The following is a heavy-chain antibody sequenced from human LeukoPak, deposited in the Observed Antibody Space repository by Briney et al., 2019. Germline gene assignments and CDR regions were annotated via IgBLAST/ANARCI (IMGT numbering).Heavy chain of an antibody. D-gene: IGHD6-19*01. CDR3: ARRSGSEDFDY. V-gene: IGHV5-10-1*01. CDR2: IDPSDSYT. Sequence: GESLRISCKGSGYSFTRNWISWVRQMPGKGLEWMGRIDPSDSYTNYSPSFQGHVTISADKTINTAYLQWSSLKASDTAMYYCARRSGSEDFDYWGQGTLSPSPQ. J-gene: IGHJ4*02. CDR1: GYSFTRNW.